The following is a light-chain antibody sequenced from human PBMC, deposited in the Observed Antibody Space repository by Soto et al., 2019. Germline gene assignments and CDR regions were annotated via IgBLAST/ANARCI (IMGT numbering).Light chain of an antibody. Sequence: QSALTQPASVSGSPGRSITISCTGTASDVGSYNFVSWYQQHPGKAPKLIIYEVTNRPSGVSSRFSGSKSGNTASLTISGLQAEDEADYYCSSYTNSDTWVFGGGTKLTVL. V-gene: IGLV2-14*02. J-gene: IGLJ3*02. CDR3: SSYTNSDTWV. CDR1: ASDVGSYNF. CDR2: EVT.